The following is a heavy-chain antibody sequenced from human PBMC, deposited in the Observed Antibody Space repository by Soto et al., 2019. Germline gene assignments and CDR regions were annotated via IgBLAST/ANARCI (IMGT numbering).Heavy chain of an antibody. CDR1: GFTFSNYA. D-gene: IGHD2-21*01. J-gene: IGHJ4*02. Sequence: GGSLRLSCAASGFTFSNYAMSWVRQAPGKGLEWVSAISGSGGTTYYADSVKGRFTISRDNSKSTLYLQMNSLRAEDTAVYYCAKMAILRFFRDWGQGTLVTVSS. CDR2: ISGSGGTT. CDR3: AKMAILRFFRD. V-gene: IGHV3-23*01.